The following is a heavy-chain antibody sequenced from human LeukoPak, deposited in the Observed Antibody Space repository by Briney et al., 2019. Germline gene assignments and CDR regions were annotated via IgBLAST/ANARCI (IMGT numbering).Heavy chain of an antibody. V-gene: IGHV3-13*01. J-gene: IGHJ4*02. CDR1: GLTFSNYD. Sequence: GGSLRLSCAVSGLTFSNYDMQWVRQATGRGVEWVSAIGTAGDTYYPGSVKGRFTLSRENAQNSLYLQMNSQRAGDTAVYYCARASAGGYEIDYWGQGTLVTVSS. CDR3: ARASAGGYEIDY. CDR2: IGTAGDT. D-gene: IGHD5-12*01.